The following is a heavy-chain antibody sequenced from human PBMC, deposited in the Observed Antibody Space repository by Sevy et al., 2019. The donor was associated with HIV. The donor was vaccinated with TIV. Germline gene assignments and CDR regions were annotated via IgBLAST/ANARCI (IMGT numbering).Heavy chain of an antibody. CDR2: INPESGDT. Sequence: ASVKVSCTSSGYTFTDHYLHWVRQAPGRGLEWMGWINPESGDTKYREKFQARVTMTRDTSISTAYMDLNTLRSDDTAVYFCARVQRGGVPDYWGQGTLVTVSS. CDR1: GYTFTDHY. J-gene: IGHJ4*02. V-gene: IGHV1-2*02. D-gene: IGHD3-10*01. CDR3: ARVQRGGVPDY.